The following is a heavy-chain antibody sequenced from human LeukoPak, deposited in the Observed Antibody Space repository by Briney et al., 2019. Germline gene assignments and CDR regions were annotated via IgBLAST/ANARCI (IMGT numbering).Heavy chain of an antibody. Sequence: ASVKVSCKASGYTFTSYAMHWVRQAPGQRLEWMGGFDPEDGETIYAQKFQGRVTMTEDTSTDTAYMELSSLRSEDTAVYYCATVQLGIAVAGFDAFDIWGQGTMVTVSS. CDR1: GYTFTSYA. CDR2: FDPEDGET. D-gene: IGHD6-19*01. J-gene: IGHJ3*02. V-gene: IGHV1-24*01. CDR3: ATVQLGIAVAGFDAFDI.